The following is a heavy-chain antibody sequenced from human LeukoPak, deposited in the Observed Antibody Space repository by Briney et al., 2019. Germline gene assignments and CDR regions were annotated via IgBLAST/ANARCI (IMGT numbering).Heavy chain of an antibody. J-gene: IGHJ4*02. V-gene: IGHV4-30-2*01. CDR1: GDSFSSDSYY. CDR2: IYRGRT. CDR3: ARGVVVTYFDY. D-gene: IGHD3-22*01. Sequence: SQTLSLTCTVSGDSFSSDSYYWNWIRQAPGKGPEWIGNIYRGRTRFNPALTRRVTISLDMSKTKVSLKLSSVTAADTAVYYCARGVVVTYFDYWGQGTLVTVSS.